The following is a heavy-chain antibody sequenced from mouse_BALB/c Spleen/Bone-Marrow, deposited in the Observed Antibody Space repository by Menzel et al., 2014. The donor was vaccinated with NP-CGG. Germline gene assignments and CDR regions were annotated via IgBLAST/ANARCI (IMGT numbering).Heavy chain of an antibody. CDR2: IDPSYGGT. D-gene: IGHD2-3*01. CDR1: GYSFTDYN. V-gene: IGHV1-39*01. J-gene: IGHJ3*01. Sequence: VQLQQSGPELEKPGASVKMSCKASGYSFTDYNMNWVKQSNGKSLEWIGNIDPSYGGTTYNQKFKGKATLTVDKTSSTVYMQRKSLTSEDSAVYYCARGHDCYRTWFAYWGQGTLVTVSA. CDR3: ARGHDCYRTWFAY.